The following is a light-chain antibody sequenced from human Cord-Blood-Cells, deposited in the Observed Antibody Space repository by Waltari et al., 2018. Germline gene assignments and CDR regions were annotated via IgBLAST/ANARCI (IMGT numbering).Light chain of an antibody. V-gene: IGLV2-8*01. J-gene: IGLJ1*01. CDR3: SSYAGSIYV. CDR1: SSDVGGYNY. Sequence: QSAQTQPPSASGSPGQSVTISCTGTSSDVGGYNYVSWYQQHPGKAPKLMIYEVSKRPSGVPDRFSGSKSGNTASLTVSGLQAEDEADYYCSSYAGSIYVFGTGTKVTVL. CDR2: EVS.